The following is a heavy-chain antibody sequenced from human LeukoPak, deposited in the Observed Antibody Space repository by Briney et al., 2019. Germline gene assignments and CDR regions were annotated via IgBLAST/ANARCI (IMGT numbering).Heavy chain of an antibody. D-gene: IGHD2-21*02. CDR3: ARDQDCGGDCMVDY. J-gene: IGHJ4*02. CDR2: IYSGGST. CDR1: GFTVSSNY. Sequence: PGGSLRLSCAASGFTVSSNYMSWVRQAPGKGLEWVSVIYSGGSTYYADSAKGRFTISRDNSKNTLYLQMNSLRAEDTAVYYCARDQDCGGDCMVDYWGQGTLVTVSS. V-gene: IGHV3-66*01.